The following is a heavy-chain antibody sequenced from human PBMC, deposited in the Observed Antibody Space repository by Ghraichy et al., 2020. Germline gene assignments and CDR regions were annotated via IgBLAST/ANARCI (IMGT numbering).Heavy chain of an antibody. D-gene: IGHD3-22*01. V-gene: IGHV3-30*04. CDR3: AREGECYYDSRGSFDS. Sequence: GGSLRLSCAASGFTFSSYPMHWVRQAPGKGLEWVATMSSNGKDQFYADSVKGRFTISRDISTNTVYLQMNSLRTEDMALYYCAREGECYYDSRGSFDSWGQGTLVTVSS. CDR2: MSSNGKDQ. CDR1: GFTFSSYP. J-gene: IGHJ4*01.